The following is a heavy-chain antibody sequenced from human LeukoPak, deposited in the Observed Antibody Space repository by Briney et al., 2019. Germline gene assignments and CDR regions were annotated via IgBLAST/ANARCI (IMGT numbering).Heavy chain of an antibody. CDR1: GFIFSSYW. Sequence: PGGSLRLSCAASGFIFSSYWVSWVRQAPGKGLEWVANIKEDGSEKYYVDSVKGRFTISRDNAKNSLYLQTNSLRAEDTAVYYCARRALRYCSSTSCPAQYYGVDVWGKGTTVTVSS. CDR2: IKEDGSEK. J-gene: IGHJ6*04. D-gene: IGHD2-2*01. CDR3: ARRALRYCSSTSCPAQYYGVDV. V-gene: IGHV3-7*03.